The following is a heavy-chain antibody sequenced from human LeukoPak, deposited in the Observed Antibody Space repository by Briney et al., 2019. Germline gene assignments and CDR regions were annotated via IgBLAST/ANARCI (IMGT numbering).Heavy chain of an antibody. CDR2: IYSSGNT. Sequence: SETLPLTCNVSGGSISSYYWSWIRQPAGKGLDWIGRIYSSGNTNYNPSLKSRVTMSVDTSKNQLSLNLSSVTAADTAVHYCAREYSSGRYFDYWGQGTLVTVSS. CDR3: AREYSSGRYFDY. CDR1: GGSISSYY. V-gene: IGHV4-4*07. D-gene: IGHD6-19*01. J-gene: IGHJ4*02.